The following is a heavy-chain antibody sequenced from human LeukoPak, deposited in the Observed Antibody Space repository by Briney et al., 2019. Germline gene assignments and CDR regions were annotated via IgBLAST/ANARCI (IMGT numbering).Heavy chain of an antibody. CDR1: GGSISSSSYY. Sequence: SETLSLTCTVSGGSISSSSYYWGWIRQPPGKGLEWIGYIYYSGSTYYNPSLKSRVTISVDTSKNQFSLKLSSVTAADTAVFYCARGSGSLYWFDSWGQGTLVTVSS. V-gene: IGHV4-31*03. J-gene: IGHJ5*01. CDR3: ARGSGSLYWFDS. CDR2: IYYSGST. D-gene: IGHD1-26*01.